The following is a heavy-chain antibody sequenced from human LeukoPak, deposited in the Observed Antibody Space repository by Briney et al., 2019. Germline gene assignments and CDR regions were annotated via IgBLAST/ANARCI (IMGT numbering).Heavy chain of an antibody. CDR2: IRSKANSYAT. Sequence: GGSLRLSCAASGFTFSGSAMHWVRQASGKGLEWVGRIRSKANSYATAYAASVKGRFTISSDDSKNTAYLQMNSLKTEETDVYYCTRVRVTTVTTFDPWGQGTLVTVCS. CDR3: TRVRVTTVTTFDP. J-gene: IGHJ5*02. V-gene: IGHV3-73*01. CDR1: GFTFSGSA. D-gene: IGHD4-17*01.